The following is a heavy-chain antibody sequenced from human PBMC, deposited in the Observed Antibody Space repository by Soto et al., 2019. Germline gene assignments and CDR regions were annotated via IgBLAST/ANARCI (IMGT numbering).Heavy chain of an antibody. CDR3: ARGYSNYDNRISY. J-gene: IGHJ4*02. CDR1: GGSISSGDYY. Sequence: PSDTLSLTCTVSGGSISSGDYYWSWIRQPPGKGLEWIGYIYYSGSTYYNPSLKSRVTISVDTSKNQFSLKLSSVTAADTAVYYCARGYSNYDNRISYWGQGTLVTVSS. V-gene: IGHV4-30-4*02. CDR2: IYYSGST. D-gene: IGHD4-4*01.